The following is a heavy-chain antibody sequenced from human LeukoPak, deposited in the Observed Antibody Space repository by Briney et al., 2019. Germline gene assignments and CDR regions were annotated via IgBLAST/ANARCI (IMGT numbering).Heavy chain of an antibody. CDR3: ARDHYSSYGHNWFDP. D-gene: IGHD4-11*01. CDR1: GFTFSDYY. CDR2: ISSSGSTI. V-gene: IGHV3-11*01. J-gene: IGHJ5*02. Sequence: PGGSLRLSCAASGFTFSDYYMSWIRQAPGKGLEWVSYISSSGSTIYYADSVKGRFTISRDNAKNSLYLQMISLRAEDTAVYYCARDHYSSYGHNWFDPWGQGTLVTVSS.